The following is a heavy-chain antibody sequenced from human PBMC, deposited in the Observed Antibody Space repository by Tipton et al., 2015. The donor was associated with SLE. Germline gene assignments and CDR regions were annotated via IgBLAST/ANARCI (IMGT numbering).Heavy chain of an antibody. CDR2: ISSSGSTI. CDR3: ARGGGNYYGMDV. V-gene: IGHV3-48*03. CDR1: GFTFSSYE. Sequence: SLRLSCAASGFTFSSYEMNWVRQAPGKGLEWVSYISSSGSTIYYADSVKGRFTISRDNAKNSLYLQMNSLRAEDTAVYYCARGGGNYYGMDVWGQGITVTVSS. D-gene: IGHD3-16*01. J-gene: IGHJ6*02.